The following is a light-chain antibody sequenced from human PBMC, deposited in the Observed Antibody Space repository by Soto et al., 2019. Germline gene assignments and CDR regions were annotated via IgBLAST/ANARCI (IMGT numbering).Light chain of an antibody. CDR2: GAS. V-gene: IGKV3-15*01. J-gene: IGKJ2*01. Sequence: EIVMTQSPATLSLSPGERAALSCRASQSINSELAWYQQKPGQPPRLLIYGASTRATGVPARFTGSEYGSEFTLTSSGLQSEDCAVYYCQQGHNWPLTFGQGTRLEI. CDR1: QSINSE. CDR3: QQGHNWPLT.